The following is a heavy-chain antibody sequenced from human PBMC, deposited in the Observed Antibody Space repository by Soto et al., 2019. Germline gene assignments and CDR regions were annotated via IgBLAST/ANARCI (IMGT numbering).Heavy chain of an antibody. CDR1: GYIFVNYG. CDR2: ISPYTGNT. Sequence: QFQLVQSGDEVKKPGASVKVSCKASGYIFVNYGIAWVRQAPGQGLEWMGWISPYTGNTHAATKVQGRLTMTTDTSTSTAYMALGSLTSDDTAVYYCAMVDNYVTPRQPDVWGQGTTVTVSS. V-gene: IGHV1-18*01. CDR3: AMVDNYVTPRQPDV. D-gene: IGHD3-16*01. J-gene: IGHJ6*02.